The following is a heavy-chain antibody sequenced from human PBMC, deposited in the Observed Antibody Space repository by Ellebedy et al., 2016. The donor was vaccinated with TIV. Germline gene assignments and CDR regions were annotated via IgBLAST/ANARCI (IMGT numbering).Heavy chain of an antibody. J-gene: IGHJ2*01. CDR3: ARLRQSRDRSHWYFDL. Sequence: SETLSLXCTVSGGSISSFYWNWIRQPPGKGLEWIGYIYYSGFTNYNPSLKNRVTMSVDASTTQVSLNLSSVTAADTAVYFCARLRQSRDRSHWYFDLWGRGTLVTVSS. D-gene: IGHD1-14*01. CDR2: IYYSGFT. CDR1: GGSISSFY. V-gene: IGHV4-59*12.